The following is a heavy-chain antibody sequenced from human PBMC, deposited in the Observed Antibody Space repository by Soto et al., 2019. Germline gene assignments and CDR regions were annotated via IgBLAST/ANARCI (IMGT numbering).Heavy chain of an antibody. V-gene: IGHV3-23*01. D-gene: IGHD6-19*01. CDR1: GFSFSSYA. CDR3: ARRSSGWYFDY. CDR2: ISGRGDST. J-gene: IGHJ4*02. Sequence: EVQLLESGGGLVQPGGSLRLSCAASGFSFSSYAMNWVRQAPGRGLEWVSVISGRGDSTYYADSVKGRFTISRDNSKNTLYLQMISLRAEDTAVYYCARRSSGWYFDYWGQGTLVIVSS.